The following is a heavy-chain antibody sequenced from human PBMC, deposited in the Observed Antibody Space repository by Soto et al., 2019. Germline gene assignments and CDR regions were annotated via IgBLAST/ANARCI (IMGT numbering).Heavy chain of an antibody. D-gene: IGHD3-3*01. CDR1: GFTFSSYG. J-gene: IGHJ4*02. CDR3: ARDSRRFFSHFDY. Sequence: LSLTCAASGFTFSSYGMHWVRQAPGKGLEWVAVIWYDGSNKYYADSVKGRFTISRDNSKNTLYLQMNSLRAEDTAVYYCARDSRRFFSHFDYWGQGTLVTVSS. CDR2: IWYDGSNK. V-gene: IGHV3-33*01.